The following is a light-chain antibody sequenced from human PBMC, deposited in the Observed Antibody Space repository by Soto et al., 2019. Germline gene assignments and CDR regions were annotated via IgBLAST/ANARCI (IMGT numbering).Light chain of an antibody. J-gene: IGKJ1*01. V-gene: IGKV1-39*01. CDR2: AAA. Sequence: DIQMTQSPSSLSASVGDRVTITCRASQSISSYLNWYQQKPGKAPKLLIYAAASSQSGVPSRFSGSGSGTDFTFIISSLQPEDFATYYCQQTYSTPWTFGQGTKVDIK. CDR3: QQTYSTPWT. CDR1: QSISSY.